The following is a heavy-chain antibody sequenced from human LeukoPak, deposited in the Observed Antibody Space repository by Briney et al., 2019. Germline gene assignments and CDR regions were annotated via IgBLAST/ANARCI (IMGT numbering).Heavy chain of an antibody. CDR1: AYSISSGYY. CDR3: ARADYYDSSGYYFDY. Sequence: SETLSLTCTVSAYSISSGYYWGWIWQAPGKGLEWIGSIYHSGNTYYNPSLKSRVTISVDTSKNQFSLKLSSVTAADTAVYYCARADYYDSSGYYFDYWGQGTLDTVSS. V-gene: IGHV4-38-2*02. J-gene: IGHJ4*02. D-gene: IGHD3-22*01. CDR2: IYHSGNT.